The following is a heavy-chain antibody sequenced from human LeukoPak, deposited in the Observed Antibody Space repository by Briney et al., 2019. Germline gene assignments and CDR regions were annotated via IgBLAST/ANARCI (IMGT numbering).Heavy chain of an antibody. CDR2: ISSSSSYI. V-gene: IGHV3-21*01. Sequence: GGSLRLSCAASGFTFSSYSMNWVRQAPGKGLEWVSSISSSSSYIYYADSVKGRFTISRDNAKNSLYLQMNSLRAEDTAVYYRARDQTVAAAGDYWGQGTLVTVSS. CDR1: GFTFSSYS. J-gene: IGHJ4*02. CDR3: ARDQTVAAAGDY. D-gene: IGHD6-13*01.